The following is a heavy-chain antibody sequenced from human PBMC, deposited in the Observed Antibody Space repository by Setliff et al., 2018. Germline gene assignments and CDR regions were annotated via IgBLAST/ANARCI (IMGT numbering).Heavy chain of an antibody. CDR1: GASVTSFDYY. CDR3: ARTHCTTTSCFYFHY. D-gene: IGHD2-2*01. Sequence: SETLSLTCTVSGASVTSFDYYWSWIRQPPGKGLEYIGHISHGVSTSYSPSLKSRLSISADTSKNQYSLKLTSVTAADTAVYYCARTHCTTTSCFYFHYWGQGTVVTVSS. V-gene: IGHV4-30-4*01. J-gene: IGHJ4*02. CDR2: ISHGVST.